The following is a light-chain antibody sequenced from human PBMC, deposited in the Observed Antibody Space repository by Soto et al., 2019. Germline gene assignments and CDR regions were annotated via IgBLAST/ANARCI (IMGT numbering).Light chain of an antibody. CDR1: ISDVGGYNY. CDR2: EVT. Sequence: QYALTQPPSASGSPGQSVTISCTGTISDVGGYNYVSWYQQHPGKAPKLMIYEVTKRHSGVPDRFSGSKSGNTASLTVSGLQAEDEADYFCSSYAGSNNFVVVGGGTQLTV. V-gene: IGLV2-8*01. CDR3: SSYAGSNNFVV. J-gene: IGLJ2*01.